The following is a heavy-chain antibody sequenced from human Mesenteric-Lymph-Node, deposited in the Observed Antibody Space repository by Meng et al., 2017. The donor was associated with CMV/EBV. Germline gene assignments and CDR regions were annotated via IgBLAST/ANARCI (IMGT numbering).Heavy chain of an antibody. Sequence: CKASGYTFTGYYMHWVRQAPGQGLEWMGRINPNSGGTNYAQKFQGRVTMTRDTSISTAYMELSRLRSDDTAVYYCARDFGGATNVFDYWGQGTLVTVSS. D-gene: IGHD1-26*01. CDR3: ARDFGGATNVFDY. J-gene: IGHJ4*02. V-gene: IGHV1-2*06. CDR1: GYTFTGYY. CDR2: INPNSGGT.